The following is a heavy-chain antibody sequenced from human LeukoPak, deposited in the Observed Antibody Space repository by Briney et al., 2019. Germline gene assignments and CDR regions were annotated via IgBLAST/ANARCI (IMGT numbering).Heavy chain of an antibody. V-gene: IGHV4-39*01. CDR3: ARHLPGFRAVPFDY. D-gene: IGHD3-10*02. Sequence: SETLSLTCTVSGGSISSSSYSWGWIRQPPGKGLEWIGSIYYSGSTYYNPSLKSRVTISVDTSKNQFSLKLSSVTAADTAVYYCARHLPGFRAVPFDYWGQGTLVTVSS. CDR2: IYYSGST. CDR1: GGSISSSSYS. J-gene: IGHJ4*02.